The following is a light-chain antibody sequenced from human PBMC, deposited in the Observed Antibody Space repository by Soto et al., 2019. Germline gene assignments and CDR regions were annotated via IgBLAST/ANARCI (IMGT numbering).Light chain of an antibody. J-gene: IGKJ5*01. Sequence: EIVLTPSPGTLSLSPGERATLSCRASQSVTSNYLGWYQQKPGQPPRLLIYGTSKRATGIPDRFSGGGSGTDFTLTISRLEPEDFAVYYCQQYGSSPPITFGQGTRLEIK. CDR2: GTS. V-gene: IGKV3-20*01. CDR1: QSVTSNY. CDR3: QQYGSSPPIT.